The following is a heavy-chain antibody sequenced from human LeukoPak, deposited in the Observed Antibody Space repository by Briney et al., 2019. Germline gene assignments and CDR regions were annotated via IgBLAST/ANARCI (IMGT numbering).Heavy chain of an antibody. Sequence: GGSLRLSCTASGFTFSSYWMSWVRQAPGKGLEWVANIKQDGSAKYYVDSVKDRFTISRDNAKNSLYLQMNSLRAEDTAVYYCAQEHVDSSGYYYVPNWFDPWGQGTLVIVS. D-gene: IGHD3-22*01. V-gene: IGHV3-7*01. CDR2: IKQDGSAK. CDR1: GFTFSSYW. J-gene: IGHJ5*02. CDR3: AQEHVDSSGYYYVPNWFDP.